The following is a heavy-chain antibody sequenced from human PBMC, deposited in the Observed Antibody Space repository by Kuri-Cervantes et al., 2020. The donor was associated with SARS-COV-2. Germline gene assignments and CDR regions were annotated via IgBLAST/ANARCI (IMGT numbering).Heavy chain of an antibody. J-gene: IGHJ4*02. Sequence: ASVKVSCKASGYTFTDYYMHWVRQAPGQGLEWMGVINPNSGSTTYAQKFQGRLTMTRNTSTSTVYIVFSTLRSEDTAVYYCASLDAVSDYWGQGTLVTVSS. CDR1: GYTFTDYY. CDR3: ASLDAVSDY. CDR2: INPNSGST. D-gene: IGHD2-8*01. V-gene: IGHV1-46*01.